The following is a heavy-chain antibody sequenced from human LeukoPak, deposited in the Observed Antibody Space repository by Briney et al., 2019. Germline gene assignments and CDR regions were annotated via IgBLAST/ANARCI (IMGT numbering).Heavy chain of an antibody. CDR3: ARGPVGATAIDY. V-gene: IGHV4-59*12. J-gene: IGHJ4*02. D-gene: IGHD1-26*01. Sequence: EPSETLSLTCTVSGGSISSYYWSWIRQPPGKGLEWIGYIYYSGSTNYNPSLKSRVTISVDTSKNQFSLKLSSVTAADTAVYYCARGPVGATAIDYWGQGTLVTVSS. CDR2: IYYSGST. CDR1: GGSISSYY.